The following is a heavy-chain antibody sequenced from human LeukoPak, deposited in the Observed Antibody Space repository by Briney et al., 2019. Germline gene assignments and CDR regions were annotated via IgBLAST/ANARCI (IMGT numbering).Heavy chain of an antibody. CDR3: AKGGGWLYYFDY. V-gene: IGHV3-23*01. CDR1: GLTFSSYA. J-gene: IGHJ4*02. Sequence: GGSLRLSCAASGLTFSSYAMSWVRQAPGKGLEWVSAISGSADTTYYADSVKGRFSISRDNSRNTVYLQMNSLRTEDTAVYYCAKGGGWLYYFDYWGQGTLVTVSS. D-gene: IGHD6-19*01. CDR2: ISGSADTT.